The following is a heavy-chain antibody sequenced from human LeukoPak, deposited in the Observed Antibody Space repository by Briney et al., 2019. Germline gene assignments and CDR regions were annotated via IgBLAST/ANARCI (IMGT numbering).Heavy chain of an antibody. CDR3: ARDWGIAVAGTNWFDP. D-gene: IGHD6-19*01. V-gene: IGHV3-30*04. CDR1: GFTFSSYA. CDR2: ISYDGSNK. J-gene: IGHJ5*02. Sequence: GGSLRLSCAASGFTFSSYAMHWVRQAPGKGLEWGAVISYDGSNKYYADSVKGRFTISRDNSKNTLYLQMNSLRAEDTAVYYCARDWGIAVAGTNWFDPWGQGTLVTVSS.